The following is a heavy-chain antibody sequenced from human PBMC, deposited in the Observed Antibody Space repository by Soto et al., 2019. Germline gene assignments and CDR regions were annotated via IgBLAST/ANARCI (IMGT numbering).Heavy chain of an antibody. V-gene: IGHV4-30-2*01. J-gene: IGHJ5*02. Sequence: SETLSLTCAVSGGSISSGGYSWGWIRQPPGKGLEWIGYIYHSGSTYYNPSLKSRVTISVDRSKNQFSLKLSSVTAADTAVYYCARLIERNWFDPWGQGTLVTVSS. D-gene: IGHD1-1*01. CDR1: GGSISSGGYS. CDR3: ARLIERNWFDP. CDR2: IYHSGST.